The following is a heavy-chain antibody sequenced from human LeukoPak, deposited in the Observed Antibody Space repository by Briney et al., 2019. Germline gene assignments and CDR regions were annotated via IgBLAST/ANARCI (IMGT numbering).Heavy chain of an antibody. V-gene: IGHV4-59*01. CDR1: GGSISSYY. Sequence: SETLSLTCTVSGGSISSYYWSWIRQPPGKGLEWIGYIYYSGSTNYNPSLKSRVTISVDTSKNQFSLKPSSVTAADTAVYYCARAGYCSGGSCSQGAFDIWGQGTMVTVSS. D-gene: IGHD2-15*01. CDR3: ARAGYCSGGSCSQGAFDI. CDR2: IYYSGST. J-gene: IGHJ3*02.